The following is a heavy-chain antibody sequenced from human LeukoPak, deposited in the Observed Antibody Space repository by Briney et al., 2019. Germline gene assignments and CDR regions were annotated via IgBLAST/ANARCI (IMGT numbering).Heavy chain of an antibody. V-gene: IGHV1-2*06. CDR3: ARVGYSYGALDY. CDR2: INPNSGGT. D-gene: IGHD5-18*01. J-gene: IGHJ4*02. CDR1: GYTFTGYY. Sequence: GASVKVSCKASGYTFTGYYMHWVRQAPGQGLEWMGRINPNSGGTNYAYMLQGRVTMTTDTSTSTAYMELRSLRSDETAVYYCARVGYSYGALDYWGQGTLVTVSS.